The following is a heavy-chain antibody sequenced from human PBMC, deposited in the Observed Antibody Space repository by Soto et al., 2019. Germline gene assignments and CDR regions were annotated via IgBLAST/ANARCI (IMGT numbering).Heavy chain of an antibody. Sequence: QVQLQESGPRLVKPSETLSLTCTVSGGSISHFYWSWIRQSPGKGLEWLGYIYDSGSTSYNPSLKSRVTMSVDTSTTQFSLILRSVPAADTAVDFCAASYYAILTGPFAFDIWGHGTMVTVSS. CDR3: AASYYAILTGPFAFDI. V-gene: IGHV4-59*01. D-gene: IGHD3-9*01. CDR2: IYDSGST. CDR1: GGSISHFY. J-gene: IGHJ3*02.